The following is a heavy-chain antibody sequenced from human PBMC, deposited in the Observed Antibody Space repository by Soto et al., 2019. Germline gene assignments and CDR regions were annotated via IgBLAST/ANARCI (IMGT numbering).Heavy chain of an antibody. Sequence: SETLSLTCTVSGGSISSYYWSWIRQPPGKGLEWIGYIYYSGSTNYNPSLKSRVTISVDTSKNQFSLKLSSVTAADTAVYYCARPMYSSQRPWAFDIWGQGTMVTVSS. V-gene: IGHV4-59*08. D-gene: IGHD6-13*01. CDR1: GGSISSYY. J-gene: IGHJ3*02. CDR2: IYYSGST. CDR3: ARPMYSSQRPWAFDI.